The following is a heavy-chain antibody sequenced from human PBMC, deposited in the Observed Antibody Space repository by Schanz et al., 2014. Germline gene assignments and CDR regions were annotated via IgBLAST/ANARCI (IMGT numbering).Heavy chain of an antibody. D-gene: IGHD3-10*01. CDR3: ARANYRRKINFDY. J-gene: IGHJ4*02. CDR2: IWYDENNK. V-gene: IGHV3-33*01. Sequence: QVQLVESGGGVVQFGRSLRLSCVASGFTFSSYGMHWVRQAPGKRLEWVAVIWYDENNKYYADSVKGRFTMSRDNSKNTLYLQMNSLRAEDTAVYYCARANYRRKINFDYWGRGTLVTVSS. CDR1: GFTFSSYG.